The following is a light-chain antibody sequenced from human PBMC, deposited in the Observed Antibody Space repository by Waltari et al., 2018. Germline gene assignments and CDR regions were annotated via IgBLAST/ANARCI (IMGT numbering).Light chain of an antibody. J-gene: IGLJ2*01. CDR3: SSYTSSSTLV. V-gene: IGLV2-14*01. CDR2: EVI. CDR1: SSDVGGYNY. Sequence: QSALTQPASVAGSPGQSTPISCPGTSSDVGGYNYLSWYQQFPGKAPKLLIYEVINRPSGISNRFSGSKSGNTASLAISGLQAEDEADYYCSSYTSSSTLVFGGGTKLTVL.